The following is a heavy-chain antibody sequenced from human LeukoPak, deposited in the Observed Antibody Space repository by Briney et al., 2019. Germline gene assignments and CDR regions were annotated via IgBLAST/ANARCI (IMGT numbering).Heavy chain of an antibody. CDR2: INPNSGGT. V-gene: IGHV1-2*02. Sequence: EASVKVSCKSSGYTFTGYYMHWVRQAPGQGLEWMGWINPNSGGTNYAQKFQGRVTMTRDTSISTAYMELSRLRSDDTAVYYCARDWDFMVFDYWGQGTLVTVSS. D-gene: IGHD3-10*01. CDR3: ARDWDFMVFDY. J-gene: IGHJ4*02. CDR1: GYTFTGYY.